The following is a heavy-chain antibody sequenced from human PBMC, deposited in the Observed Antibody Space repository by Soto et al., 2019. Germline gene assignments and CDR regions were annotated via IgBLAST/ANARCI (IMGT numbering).Heavy chain of an antibody. D-gene: IGHD1-1*01. V-gene: IGHV1-18*01. Sequence: GASVKVSCKASGYTFTSYGISWVRQAPGQGLEWMGWISAYNGNTNYAQKLQGRVTMTTDTSTSTAYMELRSLRSDDTAVYYCVLEPYSTEYYMDVWDKGTTGTV. CDR3: VLEPYSTEYYMDV. J-gene: IGHJ6*03. CDR2: ISAYNGNT. CDR1: GYTFTSYG.